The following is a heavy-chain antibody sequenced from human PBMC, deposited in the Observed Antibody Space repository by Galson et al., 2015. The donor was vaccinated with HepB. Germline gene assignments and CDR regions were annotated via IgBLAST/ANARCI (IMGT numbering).Heavy chain of an antibody. CDR3: ARESRKVYCSSTSCGSGWFDP. D-gene: IGHD2-2*01. V-gene: IGHV7-4-1*02. CDR1: GYTFTSYA. CDR2: INTNTGNP. J-gene: IGHJ5*02. Sequence: SVKVSCKASGYTFTSYAMNWVRQAPGQGLEWMGWINTNTGNPTYAQGFTGRFVFSLDTSVSTAYLQISSLKAEDTAVYYCARESRKVYCSSTSCGSGWFDPWGQGTLVTVSS.